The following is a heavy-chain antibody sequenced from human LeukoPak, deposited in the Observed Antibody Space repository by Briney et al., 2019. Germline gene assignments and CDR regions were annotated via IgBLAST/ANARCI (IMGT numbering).Heavy chain of an antibody. D-gene: IGHD1-26*01. CDR3: AGDKWEPRYAFDI. CDR2: IYYSEST. CDR1: GGSISSSNW. V-gene: IGHV4-4*02. Sequence: SGTLSLTCAVSGGSISSSNWWSWVRQPPGKGLEWIGYIYYSESTNYNPSLKSRVTISVDTSKNQFSLKLRSVTAADTAVYYCAGDKWEPRYAFDIWGQGTMVTVSS. J-gene: IGHJ3*02.